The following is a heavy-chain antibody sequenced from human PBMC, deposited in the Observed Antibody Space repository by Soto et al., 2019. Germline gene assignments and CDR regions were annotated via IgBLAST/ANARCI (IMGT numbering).Heavy chain of an antibody. J-gene: IGHJ6*03. CDR2: IWYDGSNK. Sequence: PGGSLRLSCAASGFTFSSYGMHWVRQAPGKGLEWVAVIWYDGSNKYYADSVKGRFTISRDNSKNTLYLQMNSLRAEDTAVYYCARQGMVDGGGAIFTEVFYYMDVWGKGTTVTVSS. CDR3: ARQGMVDGGGAIFTEVFYYMDV. V-gene: IGHV3-33*01. CDR1: GFTFSSYG. D-gene: IGHD3-3*01.